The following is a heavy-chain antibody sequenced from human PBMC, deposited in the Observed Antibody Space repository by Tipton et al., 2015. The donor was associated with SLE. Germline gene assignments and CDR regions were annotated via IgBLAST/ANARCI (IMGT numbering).Heavy chain of an antibody. D-gene: IGHD3-9*01. CDR2: VDSGGST. Sequence: PGLVKPSETLSLTCTVSGASITRSTYYWAWIRQPPGKGLEWIGSVDSGGSTYSNPSLRTRVSIFIDTSKKQVFLKLSSVTAADTAHYYCARQGRYDIVSGHFWFDPWGLGTQVTVSS. V-gene: IGHV4-39*01. J-gene: IGHJ5*02. CDR1: GASITRSTYY. CDR3: ARQGRYDIVSGHFWFDP.